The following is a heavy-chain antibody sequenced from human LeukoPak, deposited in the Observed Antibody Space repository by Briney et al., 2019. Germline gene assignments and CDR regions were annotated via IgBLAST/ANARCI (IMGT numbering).Heavy chain of an antibody. D-gene: IGHD2-21*01. J-gene: IGHJ4*02. CDR1: GFTFSSYA. V-gene: IGHV3-23*01. CDR2: ISGSGGST. Sequence: PGGSLRLSCAASGFTFSSYAMSWVRQAPGKGLEWVSAISGSGGSTYYADSVKGRFTISRDNSKNTLYLQMNSLRAEDTAVYYCATSPFDPFRPRRDYYFDYWGQGTLVTVSS. CDR3: ATSPFDPFRPRRDYYFDY.